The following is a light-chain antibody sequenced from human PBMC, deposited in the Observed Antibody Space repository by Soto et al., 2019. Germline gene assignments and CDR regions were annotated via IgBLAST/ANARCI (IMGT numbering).Light chain of an antibody. Sequence: QSALPQPASVSGSPGQSITISCTGTSSDVGGYNYVSWYQQHPGTSPKLMIYEVSNRPSGVSNRFSGSQSGNTASLIISGLQAEDEGDYYCSSYTARSTWVFGGGTKLTVL. CDR2: EVS. CDR1: SSDVGGYNY. V-gene: IGLV2-14*01. CDR3: SSYTARSTWV. J-gene: IGLJ3*02.